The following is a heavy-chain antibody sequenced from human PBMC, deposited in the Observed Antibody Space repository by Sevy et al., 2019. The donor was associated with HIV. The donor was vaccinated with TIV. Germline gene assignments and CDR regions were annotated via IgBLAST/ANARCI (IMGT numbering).Heavy chain of an antibody. CDR2: IKSKTDGGTA. V-gene: IGHV3-15*01. CDR1: GFTFSNAW. D-gene: IGHD3-9*01. CDR3: TTDGMYYDILTGYYRVVDY. Sequence: GGALRLSCAGSGFTFSNAWMSWVRQAPGKGLEWVGRIKSKTDGGTADHAAPVKGRFTISRDDSKNTQDLQMNSLKTEDTAVYYCTTDGMYYDILTGYYRVVDYWGQGTLVTVSS. J-gene: IGHJ4*02.